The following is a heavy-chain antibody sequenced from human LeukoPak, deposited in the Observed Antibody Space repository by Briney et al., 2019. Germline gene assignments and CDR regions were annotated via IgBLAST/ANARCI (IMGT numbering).Heavy chain of an antibody. V-gene: IGHV1-2*04. Sequence: ASVKVSCKASGYTFTGCYMHWVRQAPGQGLEWMGWINPNSGGTNYAQKFQGWVTMTRDTSISTAYMELSRLRSDDTAVYYCAVLWFGELPLDYWGQGTLVTVSS. CDR3: AVLWFGELPLDY. J-gene: IGHJ4*02. CDR1: GYTFTGCY. CDR2: INPNSGGT. D-gene: IGHD3-10*01.